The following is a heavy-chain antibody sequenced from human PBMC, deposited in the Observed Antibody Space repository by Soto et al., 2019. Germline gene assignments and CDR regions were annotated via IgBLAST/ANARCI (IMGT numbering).Heavy chain of an antibody. CDR3: AREVLLVPARTQSVVEFDS. V-gene: IGHV1-2*02. CDR2: INPNSGGT. Sequence: ASVKGSWTASGYSFSVYYIQWVRQAPGQGPEWMGWINPNSGGTNYAQKFQGRVTMTRDTSISTAYMELSRLRSDDTAVHYCAREVLLVPARTQSVVEFDSSGDGTMVSV. CDR1: GYSFSVYY. D-gene: IGHD3-16*02. J-gene: IGHJ3*02.